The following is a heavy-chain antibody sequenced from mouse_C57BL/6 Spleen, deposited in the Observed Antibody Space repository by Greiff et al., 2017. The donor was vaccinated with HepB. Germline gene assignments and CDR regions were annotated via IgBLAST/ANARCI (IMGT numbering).Heavy chain of an antibody. V-gene: IGHV1-55*01. D-gene: IGHD4-1*01. CDR2: IYPGSGST. J-gene: IGHJ4*01. CDR3: ARYGDWVYAMDY. Sequence: QVQLQQPGAELVKPGASVKMSCKASGYTFTSYWITWAKQRPGQGLEWIGDIYPGSGSTNYNEKFKSKATLTVDTSSSTAYMQLSSLTSEDSAVYYCARYGDWVYAMDYWGQGTSVTVSS. CDR1: GYTFTSYW.